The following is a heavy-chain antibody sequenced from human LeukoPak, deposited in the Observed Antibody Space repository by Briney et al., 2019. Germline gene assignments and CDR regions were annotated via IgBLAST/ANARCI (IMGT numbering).Heavy chain of an antibody. J-gene: IGHJ4*02. D-gene: IGHD3-22*01. CDR1: GYTFTACH. CDR2: INPNSGDT. V-gene: IGHV1-2*02. Sequence: ASVKVSCKASGYTFTACHIHWVRQAPGQGLEWMGCINPNSGDTKCSQEFEGRVTMTRDTSISTTYMELSRLPSDDTAVYYCPRGYYDSGGPRHDSWGQGTLVTVSS. CDR3: PRGYYDSGGPRHDS.